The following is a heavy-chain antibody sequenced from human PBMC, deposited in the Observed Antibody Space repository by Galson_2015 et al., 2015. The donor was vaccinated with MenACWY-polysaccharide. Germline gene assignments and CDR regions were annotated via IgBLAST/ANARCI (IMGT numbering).Heavy chain of an antibody. Sequence: ETLSLTCAVSGGSFTNYYWAWIRQTAGKGLEWLGEVNHSGKTNYNPSLRRRLTISVDTSQNQFFLQLTSVTAADTATYYCARAWSSGYYFQYWGQGTLVAVSS. CDR1: GGSFTNYY. V-gene: IGHV4-34*01. CDR2: VNHSGKT. D-gene: IGHD3-22*01. CDR3: ARAWSSGYYFQY. J-gene: IGHJ4*02.